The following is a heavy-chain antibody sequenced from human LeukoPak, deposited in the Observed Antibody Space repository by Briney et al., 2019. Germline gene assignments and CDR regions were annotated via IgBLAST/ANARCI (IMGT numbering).Heavy chain of an antibody. CDR1: GYTFTSYD. CDR2: MNPNSGNT. D-gene: IGHD6-19*01. Sequence: GASGKVSCKASGYTFTSYDINWVRQAAGQGREWMGWMNPNSGNTGYAQKFQGRVTMTRNTSISTAYMELSSLRSVDTAVSYCARLLEGSGWYKPRYYYGMDVWGQGTTVTVSS. CDR3: ARLLEGSGWYKPRYYYGMDV. V-gene: IGHV1-8*01. J-gene: IGHJ6*02.